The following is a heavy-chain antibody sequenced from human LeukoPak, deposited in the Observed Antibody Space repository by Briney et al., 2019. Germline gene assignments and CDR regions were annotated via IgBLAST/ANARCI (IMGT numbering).Heavy chain of an antibody. CDR3: TRRFIAARFDY. J-gene: IGHJ4*02. Sequence: GGSLRLSCTASGFTFGDYAMSWVRQAPGKVLEWVGFIRSKAYGGTTEYAASVKGRFTISRDDSKSIAYLQMNSLKTEDTAVYYCTRRFIAARFDYWGQGTLVTVSS. V-gene: IGHV3-49*04. CDR2: IRSKAYGGTT. CDR1: GFTFGDYA. D-gene: IGHD6-6*01.